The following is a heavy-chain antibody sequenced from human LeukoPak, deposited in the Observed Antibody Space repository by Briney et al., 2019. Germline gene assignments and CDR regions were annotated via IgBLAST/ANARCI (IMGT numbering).Heavy chain of an antibody. Sequence: GASVKVSCKASGGTFSSYAISWVRQAPGQGLEWMGRIIPILGIANYAQKFQGRVTITADKSTSTAYMELSGLRSEGTAVYYCASFQDYYDSSGPDYWGQGTLVTVSS. J-gene: IGHJ4*02. CDR3: ASFQDYYDSSGPDY. D-gene: IGHD3-22*01. CDR1: GGTFSSYA. V-gene: IGHV1-69*04. CDR2: IIPILGIA.